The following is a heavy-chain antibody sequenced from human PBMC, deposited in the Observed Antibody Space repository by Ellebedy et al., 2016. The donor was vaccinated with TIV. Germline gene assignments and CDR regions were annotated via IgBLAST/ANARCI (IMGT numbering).Heavy chain of an antibody. V-gene: IGHV2-70*04. Sequence: SGPTLVKPTQTLTLTCTFSGFSLTASGVRMSWIRQSPGKALEWLARIDWDDDKFYNTSLKTRLSISKDTSKNQVVLTMTSMDPVDTATYYCARSIFQSFGGLDIWGPGTKVTVSS. CDR3: ARSIFQSFGGLDI. CDR2: IDWDDDK. D-gene: IGHD3-16*01. CDR1: GFSLTASGVR. J-gene: IGHJ3*02.